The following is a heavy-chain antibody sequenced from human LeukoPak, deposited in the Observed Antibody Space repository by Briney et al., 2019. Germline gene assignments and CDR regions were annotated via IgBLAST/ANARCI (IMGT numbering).Heavy chain of an antibody. CDR3: ATDQLVGAPPYYYYYGMDV. J-gene: IGHJ6*02. CDR2: FDPEDGET. CDR1: GYTLTELS. Sequence: ASVKVSCKVSGYTLTELSMHWVRPAPGKGLAWMGGFDPEDGETIYAQKFQGRVTMTEDTSTDTAYMELSSLRSEDTAVYYCATDQLVGAPPYYYYYGMDVWGQGTTVTVSS. D-gene: IGHD1-26*01. V-gene: IGHV1-24*01.